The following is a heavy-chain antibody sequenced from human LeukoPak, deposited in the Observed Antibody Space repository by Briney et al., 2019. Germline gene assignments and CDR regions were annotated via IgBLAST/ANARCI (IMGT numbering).Heavy chain of an antibody. Sequence: ASVKVSCRASGYTFTSYYMHWVRQAPGQGLEWMGWINPNSGGTNYAQKFQGRVTMTRDTSISTAYMELGRLRSDDTAVYYCAREPVVPAAIRPYYFDYWGQGTLVTVSS. CDR2: INPNSGGT. J-gene: IGHJ4*02. V-gene: IGHV1-2*02. CDR3: AREPVVPAAIRPYYFDY. D-gene: IGHD2-2*01. CDR1: GYTFTSYY.